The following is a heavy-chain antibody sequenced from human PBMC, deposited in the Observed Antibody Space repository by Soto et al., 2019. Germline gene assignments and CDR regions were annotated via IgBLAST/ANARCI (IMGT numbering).Heavy chain of an antibody. CDR1: GFTFGDYA. CDR3: AKDMGTDGYNYYYGMDV. V-gene: IGHV3-9*01. Sequence: SLRLSCAASGFTFGDYAMHWVRQAPGKGLEWVSGISWNSGSIGYADSVKGRFTISRDNAKNSLYLQMNSLRAEDTALYYCAKDMGTDGYNYYYGMDVWGQGTTVTVSS. D-gene: IGHD5-12*01. CDR2: ISWNSGSI. J-gene: IGHJ6*02.